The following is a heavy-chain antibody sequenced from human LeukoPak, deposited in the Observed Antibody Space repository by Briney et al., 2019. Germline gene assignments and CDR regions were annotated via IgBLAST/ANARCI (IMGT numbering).Heavy chain of an antibody. CDR1: GGSFSSDA. Sequence: SVKVSSNASGGSFSSDAIYCVRQPPGPRLEWMGSISPIIGTANYAQKFQGRVTITTDEATSTAYMELSSLRSEDTAVYYCVRDAMTTNYFDYWGQGTLVTVSS. J-gene: IGHJ4*02. CDR2: ISPIIGTA. CDR3: VRDAMTTNYFDY. V-gene: IGHV1-69*05. D-gene: IGHD4-11*01.